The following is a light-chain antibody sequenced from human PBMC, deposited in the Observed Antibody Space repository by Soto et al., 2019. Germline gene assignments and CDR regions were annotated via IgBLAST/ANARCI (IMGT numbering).Light chain of an antibody. CDR3: QQYTTSSWT. V-gene: IGKV3-20*01. CDR1: QGVGSSY. Sequence: EIVLTQSPGTLSLSPGERATLSCRASQGVGSSYLAWYQQKPGQAPRVLIYGTSSRATGIPDRFSGSGSGTDFTLTISRLDPEDFAVYYCQQYTTSSWTFGQGTKVDIK. J-gene: IGKJ1*01. CDR2: GTS.